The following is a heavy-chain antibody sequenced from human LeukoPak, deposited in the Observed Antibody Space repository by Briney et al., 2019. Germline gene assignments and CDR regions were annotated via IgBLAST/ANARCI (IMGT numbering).Heavy chain of an antibody. CDR1: GFTFSSYG. CDR3: TRDGYYYYYYMDV. CDR2: IRSKAYGGTT. J-gene: IGHJ6*03. V-gene: IGHV3-49*04. Sequence: PGGSLRLSCAASGFTFSSYGMHWVRQAPGKGLEWVGFIRSKAYGGTTEYAASVKGRFTISRDDSKSIAYLQMNSLKTEDTAVYYCTRDGYYYYYYMDVWGKGTTVTVSS.